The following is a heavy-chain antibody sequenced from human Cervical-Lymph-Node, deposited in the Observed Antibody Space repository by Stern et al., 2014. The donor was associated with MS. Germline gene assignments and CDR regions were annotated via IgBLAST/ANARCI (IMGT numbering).Heavy chain of an antibody. J-gene: IGHJ4*02. CDR2: ISSGGSSI. V-gene: IGHV3-21*01. Sequence: VHLVESGGGLVKPGGSLRLSCAASGFTFSSYSMNWVRQAPGKGLEWVASISSGGSSIYYAASLQGRFTISRDNPKDQLDMQMNSQRAEDTAVYDCARGRGGNYRYYFDYWGQGTLVTVSS. D-gene: IGHD4-23*01. CDR3: ARGRGGNYRYYFDY. CDR1: GFTFSSYS.